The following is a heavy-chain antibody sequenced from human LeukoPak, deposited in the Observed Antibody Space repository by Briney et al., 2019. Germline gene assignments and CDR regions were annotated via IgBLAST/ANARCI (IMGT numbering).Heavy chain of an antibody. Sequence: SETLSLTCTVSGGSISSSSYYWGWIRQPPGRGLEWIGSIYYSGSTYYNPSLKSRVTISVDTSKNQFSLKLSSVTAADTAVYYCARYYLQWLARSTNWFDPWGQGTLVTVSS. CDR1: GGSISSSSYY. CDR2: IYYSGST. V-gene: IGHV4-39*07. CDR3: ARYYLQWLARSTNWFDP. D-gene: IGHD6-19*01. J-gene: IGHJ5*02.